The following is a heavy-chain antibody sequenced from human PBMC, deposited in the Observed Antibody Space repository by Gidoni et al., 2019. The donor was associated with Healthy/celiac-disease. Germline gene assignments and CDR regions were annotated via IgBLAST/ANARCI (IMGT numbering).Heavy chain of an antibody. CDR1: GFPFSSYW. J-gene: IGHJ4*02. D-gene: IGHD7-27*01. CDR3: ARSTGDLNY. CDR2: IKQDGSEK. V-gene: IGHV3-7*04. Sequence: EVQLVESGGGLVQHGGCLRLACAACGFPFSSYWMSWGRQAPGNGLEWWANIKQDGSEKYYVDSVKGLFTISRDNAKNSLYLQMNSLRAEDTAVYYCARSTGDLNYWGQGTLVTVSS.